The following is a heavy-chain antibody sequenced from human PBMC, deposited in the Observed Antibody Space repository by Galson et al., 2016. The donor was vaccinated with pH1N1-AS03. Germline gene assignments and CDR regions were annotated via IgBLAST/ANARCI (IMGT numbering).Heavy chain of an antibody. CDR3: ARDGTIGIAAGGKGCEL. CDR2: ISVYNGNS. J-gene: IGHJ4*02. D-gene: IGHD6-13*01. Sequence: SVKVSCKASNYTFASHGISWVRQTPGQGLEWIGWISVYNGNSRYAQKFQGRVTMTTDTSTSTAFMELRSLRSDDTAFYYCARDGTIGIAAGGKGCELGGQGTLVTVSS. CDR1: NYTFASHG. V-gene: IGHV1-18*01.